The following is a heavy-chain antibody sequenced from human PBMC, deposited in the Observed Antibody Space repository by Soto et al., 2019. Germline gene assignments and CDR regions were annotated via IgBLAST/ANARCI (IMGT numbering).Heavy chain of an antibody. CDR2: ISAYNGNT. V-gene: IGHV1-18*01. D-gene: IGHD4-17*01. J-gene: IGHJ4*02. Sequence: GASVKVSCKASGYTFTSYGISWVRQAPGQGLEWMGWISAYNGNTNYAQKLQGRVIMTTDTSTSTAYMELRSLRSDDTAVYYCARCLVVNGDYYFDYWGQGTLVTVSS. CDR1: GYTFTSYG. CDR3: ARCLVVNGDYYFDY.